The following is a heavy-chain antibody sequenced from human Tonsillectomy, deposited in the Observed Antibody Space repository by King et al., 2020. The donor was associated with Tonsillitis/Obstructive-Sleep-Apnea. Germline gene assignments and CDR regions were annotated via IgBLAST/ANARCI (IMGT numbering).Heavy chain of an antibody. D-gene: IGHD2-2*01. J-gene: IGHJ6*02. V-gene: IGHV3-23*04. CDR3: AKYPDIVVDYYAMDV. CDR1: GFTFRSYA. CDR2: ISGSGGST. Sequence: VQLVESGGGLVQPGGSLRLSCAASGFTFRSYAMNWVRQAPGKGLEWVSVISGSGGSTYYADSVKGRFTISRDNSKNTLYLQMTSLRAEDTAVYYCAKYPDIVVDYYAMDVWGQGTSVTVSS.